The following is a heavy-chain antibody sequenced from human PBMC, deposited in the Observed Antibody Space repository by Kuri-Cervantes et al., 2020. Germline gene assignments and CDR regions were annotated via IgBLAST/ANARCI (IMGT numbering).Heavy chain of an antibody. CDR1: GGSISSSSYY. J-gene: IGHJ6*03. CDR3: ARGPMTTVENFYYYYYMDV. Sequence: GSLRLSCTVSGGSISSSSYYWGWIRQPPGKGLEWIGSIYYSGSTYYNPSLKSRVTISVDTSKNLLSLRLASVTAADTSVYYCARGPMTTVENFYYYYYMDVWGKGTTVTVSS. CDR2: IYYSGST. V-gene: IGHV4-39*02. D-gene: IGHD4-23*01.